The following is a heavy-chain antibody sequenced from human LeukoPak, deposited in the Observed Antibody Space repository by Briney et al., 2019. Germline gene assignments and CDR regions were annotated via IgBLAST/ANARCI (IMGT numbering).Heavy chain of an antibody. CDR1: GFTFSSYA. V-gene: IGHV3-30-3*01. D-gene: IGHD3-10*01. CDR2: ISYDGSNK. CDR3: ARDHDYYGSGSYFDY. J-gene: IGHJ4*02. Sequence: GRSLRLSCAASGFTFSSYAMHWVRQAPGKGLEWVAVISYDGSNKYYADSVKGRFTISRDNSKNTLYLQMNSLRAEDTAVYYCARDHDYYGSGSYFDYWGQGTLVTVSS.